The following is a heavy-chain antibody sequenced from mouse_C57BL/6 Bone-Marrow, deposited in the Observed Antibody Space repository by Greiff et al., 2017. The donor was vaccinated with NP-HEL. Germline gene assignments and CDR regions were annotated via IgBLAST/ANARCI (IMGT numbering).Heavy chain of an antibody. CDR1: GYTFTSYN. J-gene: IGHJ4*01. V-gene: IGHV1-12*01. CDR3: ARPIYNDYDEGMDY. Sequence: QVQLQQSGAELVRPGASVKMSCKASGYTFTSYNMHWVKQTPRQGLEWIGAIYPGNGDTSYNQKFKGKATLAVDKSSSTAYMQRSSRTSEESAVYCCARPIYNDYDEGMDYWGQGTSVTVSS. CDR2: IYPGNGDT. D-gene: IGHD2-4*01.